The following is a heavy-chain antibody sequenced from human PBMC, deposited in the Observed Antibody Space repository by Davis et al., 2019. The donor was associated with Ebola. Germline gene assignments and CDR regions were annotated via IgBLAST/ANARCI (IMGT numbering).Heavy chain of an antibody. V-gene: IGHV3-23*01. CDR2: ISGGGYTT. CDR1: GFTFSSYG. D-gene: IGHD2-15*01. Sequence: GESLKISCAASGFTFSSYGMNWVRQIPGKGLEWVSAISGGGYTTDYADSVKGRFTISRDNSKNTLYLQMRSLRTEDTAVYYCVKDRFTVVVVHGGFDYWGQGALVTVSS. CDR3: VKDRFTVVVVHGGFDY. J-gene: IGHJ4*02.